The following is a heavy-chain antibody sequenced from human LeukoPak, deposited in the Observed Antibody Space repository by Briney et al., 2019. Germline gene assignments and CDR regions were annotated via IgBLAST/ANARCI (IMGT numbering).Heavy chain of an antibody. Sequence: GGSLRLSCAASGFTFSSYGMHWVRQAPGKGLEWVALISYDGSDEYYADSVKGRFTISRDNSKNTLFLQMNSLRAEDTAVYYCAKASSSSGWFGYYFDYWGQGALVTVSS. CDR3: AKASSSSGWFGYYFDY. J-gene: IGHJ4*02. V-gene: IGHV3-30*18. CDR2: ISYDGSDE. CDR1: GFTFSSYG. D-gene: IGHD6-19*01.